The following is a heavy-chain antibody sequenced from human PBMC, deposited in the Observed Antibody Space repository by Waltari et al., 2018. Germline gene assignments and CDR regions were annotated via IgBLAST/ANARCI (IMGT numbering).Heavy chain of an antibody. V-gene: IGHV6-1*01. Sequence: QVPLQQSAPGLVKPSQTLPLTCAISGDSVSSHSAALHWHRQSPSRGLEWLGRTYYRSKWYNDYAVSVKSRITINPDTSKNQFSLQLNSVTPEDTAVYYCARAYSSGWYVDYWGQGTLVTVSS. CDR3: ARAYSSGWYVDY. J-gene: IGHJ4*02. D-gene: IGHD6-19*01. CDR2: TYYRSKWYN. CDR1: GDSVSSHSAA.